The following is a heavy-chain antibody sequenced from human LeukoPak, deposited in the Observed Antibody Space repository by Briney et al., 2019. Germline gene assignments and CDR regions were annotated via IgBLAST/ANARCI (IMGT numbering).Heavy chain of an antibody. J-gene: IGHJ6*03. CDR2: IYYSGST. CDR3: ARGFGYGSYYYYYYMDV. CDR1: GGSISSYY. Sequence: SETLSLTCTVSGGSISSYYWSWIRQPPGKGLEWIGYIYYSGSTNYNPSLKSRVTISVDTSKNQFSLKLSSVTAADTAVYSCARGFGYGSYYYYYYMDVWGKGTTATVSS. V-gene: IGHV4-59*01. D-gene: IGHD3-10*01.